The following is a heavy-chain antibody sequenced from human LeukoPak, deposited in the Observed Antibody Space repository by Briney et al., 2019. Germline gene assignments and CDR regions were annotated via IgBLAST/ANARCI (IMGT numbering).Heavy chain of an antibody. CDR3: AKQVGSGYYRYYYYMDV. V-gene: IGHV3-30*02. CDR2: IRYDGSNK. CDR1: GFTFSSYG. J-gene: IGHJ6*03. Sequence: PEGSLRLSCAASGFTFSSYGMHWVRQAPGKGLEWVAFIRYDGSNKYYADSVKGRFTISGDNSKNTLYLQMNSLRAEDTAVYYCAKQVGSGYYRYYYYMDVWGKGTTVTVSS. D-gene: IGHD3-3*01.